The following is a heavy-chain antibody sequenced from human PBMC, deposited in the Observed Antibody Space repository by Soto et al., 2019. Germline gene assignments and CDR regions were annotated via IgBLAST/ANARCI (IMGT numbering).Heavy chain of an antibody. J-gene: IGHJ4*02. CDR1: GGSISSYY. CDR3: ASIAAAGNLGPTPDY. D-gene: IGHD6-13*01. CDR2: IYYSGST. V-gene: IGHV4-59*01. Sequence: PSETLSLTCTVSGGSISSYYWSWIRQPPGKGLEWIGYIYYSGSTNYNPSLKSRVTISVDTSKNQFSLKLSSVTAADTAVYYCASIAAAGNLGPTPDYWGQGTLVTVSS.